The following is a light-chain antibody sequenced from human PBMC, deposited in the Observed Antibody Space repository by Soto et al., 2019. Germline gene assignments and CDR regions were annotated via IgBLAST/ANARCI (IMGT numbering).Light chain of an antibody. V-gene: IGKV1-39*01. CDR1: QSMRNY. Sequence: DVQMTQSPSSLSASVGDRVTITCRAGQSMRNYLNWYQQKPGKAPKLLIYAASSLQSGVPSRFSGSGSGTDFTLTISSLQPEDFATYYCQQTYSTPYTFGQGTRLEIK. J-gene: IGKJ2*01. CDR3: QQTYSTPYT. CDR2: AAS.